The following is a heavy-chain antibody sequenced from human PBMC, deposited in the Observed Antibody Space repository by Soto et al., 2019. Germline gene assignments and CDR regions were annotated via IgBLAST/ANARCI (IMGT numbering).Heavy chain of an antibody. D-gene: IGHD1-20*01. J-gene: IGHJ3*02. Sequence: SATLSLTCIICCDATRSYYWSSILQPPWKGLEWIGDIYYSWSTNYNPSLKSRVTIPVDTSKNQFVLKLYSVPAADTAAFYFARPSPRCISGMAWYAFDNWGQGTMVTVSS. V-gene: IGHV4-59*08. CDR2: IYYSWST. CDR3: ARPSPRCISGMAWYAFDN. CDR1: CDATRSYY.